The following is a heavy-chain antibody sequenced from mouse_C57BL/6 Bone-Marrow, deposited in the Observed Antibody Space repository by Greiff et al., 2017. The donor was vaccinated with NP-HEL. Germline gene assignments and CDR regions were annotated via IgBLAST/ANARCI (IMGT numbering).Heavy chain of an antibody. CDR3: ARGTYSNFYWYFDV. D-gene: IGHD2-5*01. V-gene: IGHV1-18*01. Sequence: EVKLVESGPELVKPGASVKIPCKASGYTFTDYNMDWVKQSHGKSLEWIGDINPNNGGTIYNQKFKGKATLTVDKSSSTAYMELRSLTSEDTAVYYCARGTYSNFYWYFDVWGTGTTVTVSS. J-gene: IGHJ1*03. CDR1: GYTFTDYN. CDR2: INPNNGGT.